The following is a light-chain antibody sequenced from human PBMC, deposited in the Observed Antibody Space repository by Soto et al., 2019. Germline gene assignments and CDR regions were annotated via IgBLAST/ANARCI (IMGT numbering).Light chain of an antibody. CDR3: QHYKIDFPCT. V-gene: IGKV3-15*01. CDR2: VSS. Sequence: QCSPTVPGSKEESATXSCRASHIFTSNLAWYHHNPFHSPILLIYVSSTISTLFPSIFSCYWSGPYFNLTISIMRPDDFATCYCQHYKIDFPCTFGQGTKVDIK. J-gene: IGKJ1*01. CDR1: HIFTSN.